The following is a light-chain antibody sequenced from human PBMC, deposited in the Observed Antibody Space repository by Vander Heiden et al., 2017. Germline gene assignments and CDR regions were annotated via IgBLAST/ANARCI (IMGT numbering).Light chain of an antibody. V-gene: IGKV1-33*01. CDR2: DAF. J-gene: IGKJ3*01. Sequence: DIQMTQPPSSLSASVGDRVTITCQASQDISKYLNWYQKKPGKAPKLLIYDAFNLETGVPSRFSGSGSGTDFTLSISSLQPEDVATYYCQQYERLPITFGPGTKVDLK. CDR1: QDISKY. CDR3: QQYERLPIT.